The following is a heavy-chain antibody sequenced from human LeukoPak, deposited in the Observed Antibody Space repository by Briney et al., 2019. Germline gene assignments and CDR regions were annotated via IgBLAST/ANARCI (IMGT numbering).Heavy chain of an antibody. CDR2: INAGNGNT. D-gene: IGHD5-12*01. V-gene: IGHV1-3*01. CDR1: GYTFTSYA. J-gene: IGHJ4*02. Sequence: ASVKVSCKASGYTFTSYAMHWVRQAPGQRLEWMGWINAGNGNTKYSQKFQGRVTITRDTSASTAYMELSSLRSEDTAVYYCARGGGYDYGGFDYWGQGTLVTVSS. CDR3: ARGGGYDYGGFDY.